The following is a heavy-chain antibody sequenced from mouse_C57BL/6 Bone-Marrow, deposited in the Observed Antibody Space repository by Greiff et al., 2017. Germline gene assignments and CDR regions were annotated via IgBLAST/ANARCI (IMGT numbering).Heavy chain of an antibody. CDR1: GYTFTSYT. J-gene: IGHJ1*03. CDR2: INPSSGYT. V-gene: IGHV1-4*01. Sequence: QVQLKESGAELARPGASVKMSCEASGYTFTSYTMHWVKQRPGQGLEWIGYINPSSGYTKYNQKFKDKATLTADKSTSTAYMQLSSLTSEDSAVYYCARILKMYFDVWGTGTTVTVSS. CDR3: ARILKMYFDV.